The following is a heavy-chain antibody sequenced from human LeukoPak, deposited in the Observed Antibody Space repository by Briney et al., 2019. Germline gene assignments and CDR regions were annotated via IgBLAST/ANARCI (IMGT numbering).Heavy chain of an antibody. CDR1: GGSTSSYY. Sequence: PSETLSLTCTVSGGSTSSYYWSWIRQPPGKGLEWIGYIYYSGGTNYNPSLKSRVTISVDTSKNQFSLKLSSVTAADTAVYYCAGHIAARHGSFDYWGQGTLVTVSS. J-gene: IGHJ4*02. CDR2: IYYSGGT. V-gene: IGHV4-59*01. D-gene: IGHD6-6*01. CDR3: AGHIAARHGSFDY.